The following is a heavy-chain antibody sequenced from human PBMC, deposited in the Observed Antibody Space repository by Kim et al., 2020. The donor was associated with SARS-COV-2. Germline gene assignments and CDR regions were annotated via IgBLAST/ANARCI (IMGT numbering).Heavy chain of an antibody. Sequence: GGSLRLSCAASGFTVSSNYMSWVRQAPGKGLEWVSVIYSGGSTYYADSVKGRFTISRDNSKNTLYLQMNSLRAEDTAVYYCARVRPHYGYGMDVWGQGTTVTVSS. CDR2: IYSGGST. D-gene: IGHD4-17*01. J-gene: IGHJ6*02. CDR1: GFTVSSNY. CDR3: ARVRPHYGYGMDV. V-gene: IGHV3-53*01.